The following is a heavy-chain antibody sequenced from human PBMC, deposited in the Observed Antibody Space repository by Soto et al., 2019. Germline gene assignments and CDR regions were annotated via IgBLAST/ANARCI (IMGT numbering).Heavy chain of an antibody. J-gene: IGHJ4*02. CDR1: GFTFDDYA. Sequence: QPGGSLRLSCAASGFTFDDYAMHWVRQAPGKGLERVSGISWNSGSIGYADTVKGRFTISRDNAKNSLYLQMNSLRAEDTAVYFCARDLPIYYGSGSLNFDYWGQGTLVTVSS. CDR2: ISWNSGSI. D-gene: IGHD3-10*01. CDR3: ARDLPIYYGSGSLNFDY. V-gene: IGHV3-9*01.